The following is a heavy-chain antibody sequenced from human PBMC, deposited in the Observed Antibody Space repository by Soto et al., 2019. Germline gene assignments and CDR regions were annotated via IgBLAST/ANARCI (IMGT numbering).Heavy chain of an antibody. CDR2: IRSRDSDYAT. D-gene: IGHD6-6*01. V-gene: IGHV3-73*01. J-gene: IGHJ4*02. CDR1: GFTFSGSV. CDR3: TTYGNSSKGFDY. Sequence: EVQLVESGGGLVHPGGSLKLSCAVSGFTFSGSVMHWVRQAPGKGLEWLGRIRSRDSDYATSYAESVKGRVTISRDDSKNTAYLQVTSLKIEDTALYYCTTYGNSSKGFDYWGQGTLVTVPS.